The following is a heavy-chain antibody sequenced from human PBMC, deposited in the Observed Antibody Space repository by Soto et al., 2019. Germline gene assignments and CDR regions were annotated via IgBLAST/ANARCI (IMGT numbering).Heavy chain of an antibody. CDR3: ARDQDIAAAGGYYYYGMDV. D-gene: IGHD6-13*01. V-gene: IGHV1-2*02. CDR2: INPNSGGT. Sequence: QVQLVQSGAEVKKPGASVKVSCKASGYTFTGYYMHWVRQAPRQGLEWMGWINPNSGGTNYAQKFQGRVTMTRDTSISTAYMELSRLRSDDTAVYYCARDQDIAAAGGYYYYGMDVWGQGTTVTVSS. J-gene: IGHJ6*02. CDR1: GYTFTGYY.